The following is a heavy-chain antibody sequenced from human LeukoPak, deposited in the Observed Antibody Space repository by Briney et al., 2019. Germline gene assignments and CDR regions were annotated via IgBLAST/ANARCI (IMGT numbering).Heavy chain of an antibody. Sequence: GESLQISCKASGYSFTNYWIGWVRQMSGKGLEWMGIIYPGDSDTRYSPSSQGQVTISADKSISTAYLQWSSLKASDTAMYYCARHVDIEEDAFDIWGQGTMVTVSS. CDR2: IYPGDSDT. CDR3: ARHVDIEEDAFDI. V-gene: IGHV5-51*01. D-gene: IGHD5-24*01. J-gene: IGHJ3*02. CDR1: GYSFTNYW.